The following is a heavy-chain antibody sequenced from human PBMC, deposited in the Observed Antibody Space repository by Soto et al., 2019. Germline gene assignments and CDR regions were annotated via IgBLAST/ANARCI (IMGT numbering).Heavy chain of an antibody. D-gene: IGHD6-19*01. V-gene: IGHV5-51*01. CDR2: IQPVDSDT. CDR3: ARSHSNGWFGDS. Sequence: PGESPKISCKASGYSFTNYWIGWVRQMPGKGLEWMGVIQPVDSDTRYSPSFQGQVTISADKSITTAYLQWSSLKASDTAMYYCARSHSNGWFGDSWGQGTLVTVSS. CDR1: GYSFTNYW. J-gene: IGHJ4*02.